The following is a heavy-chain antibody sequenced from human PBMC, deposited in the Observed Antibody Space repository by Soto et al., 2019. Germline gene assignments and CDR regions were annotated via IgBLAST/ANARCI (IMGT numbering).Heavy chain of an antibody. J-gene: IGHJ4*02. CDR2: ISGSGGST. V-gene: IGHV3-23*01. CDR1: GFTFSSYA. Sequence: EVQLLESGGGLVQPGGSLRLSCAASGFTFSSYAMSWVRQAPGKGLEWVSAISGSGGSTYYADSVKGRFTISRDNSKNTLYLQMSSLRAEDTAVYYCAKGDELYYYDSSSFDYWGQGTLVTVSS. D-gene: IGHD3-22*01. CDR3: AKGDELYYYDSSSFDY.